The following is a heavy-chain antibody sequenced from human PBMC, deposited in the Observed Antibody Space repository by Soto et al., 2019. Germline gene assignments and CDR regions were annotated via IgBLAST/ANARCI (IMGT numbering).Heavy chain of an antibody. V-gene: IGHV4-28*01. CDR2: IYHSGST. J-gene: IGHJ4*02. Sequence: QVQLQESGPGLVKPSDTLSLTCAVSGYSISSGNWWGWIRQPPGKGLEWIGYIYHSGSTYYNPSLKSRVTMSVHSSKNQFSLKLSSVTAVDTAVYYCARFATSGGHSDYWGQGTLVTVSS. CDR3: ARFATSGGHSDY. D-gene: IGHD5-12*01. CDR1: GYSISSGNW.